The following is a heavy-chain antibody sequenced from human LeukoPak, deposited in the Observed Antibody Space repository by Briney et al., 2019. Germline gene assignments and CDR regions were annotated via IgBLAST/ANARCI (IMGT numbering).Heavy chain of an antibody. Sequence: ASVKVSCKVSGYTLTELSMRWVRQAPGTGLEWMGGFDPEDGETIYAQRFQGRVTMTEDTSTDTAYMELSSLRSEDTAVYYCATITAVATFDYWGQGTLVTVSS. J-gene: IGHJ4*02. CDR2: FDPEDGET. CDR1: GYTLTELS. V-gene: IGHV1-24*01. D-gene: IGHD6-19*01. CDR3: ATITAVATFDY.